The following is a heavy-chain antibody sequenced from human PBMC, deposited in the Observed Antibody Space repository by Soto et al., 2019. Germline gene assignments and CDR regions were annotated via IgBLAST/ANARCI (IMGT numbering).Heavy chain of an antibody. CDR3: AHRNYGDYPFDY. Sequence: SGPTLVNPTQTLTLTCTFSGFSLSTSGVGVGWIRQPPGKALEWLALIYWNDDKRYGPSLKSRLTITKDTSKNQVVLTMTNMDPVDTATYYCAHRNYGDYPFDYWGQGTLVTVSS. CDR2: IYWNDDK. D-gene: IGHD4-17*01. J-gene: IGHJ4*02. CDR1: GFSLSTSGVG. V-gene: IGHV2-5*01.